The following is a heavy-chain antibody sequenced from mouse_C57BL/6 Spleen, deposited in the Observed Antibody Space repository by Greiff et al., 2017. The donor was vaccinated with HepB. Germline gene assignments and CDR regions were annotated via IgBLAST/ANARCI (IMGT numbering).Heavy chain of an antibody. J-gene: IGHJ2*01. Sequence: QVQLQQSGAELVKPGASVKLSCKASGYTFTSYWMQWVKQRPGQGLEWIGEIDPSDSYTNYNQKFKGKATLTVDTSSSTAYMQLSSLTSEDSAVYYCAIPITGDYFDYWGQGTTLTVSS. CDR2: IDPSDSYT. CDR3: AIPITGDYFDY. CDR1: GYTFTSYW. D-gene: IGHD4-1*01. V-gene: IGHV1-50*01.